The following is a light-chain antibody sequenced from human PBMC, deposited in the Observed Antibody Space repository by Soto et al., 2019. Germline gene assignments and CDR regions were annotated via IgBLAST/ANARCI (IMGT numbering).Light chain of an antibody. CDR1: LSLGTY. CDR3: HQGYSSTQT. V-gene: IGKV1-39*01. J-gene: IGKJ2*01. CDR2: SAF. Sequence: DIQMAQSPSSLSASVGDRVSITCRARLSLGTYLNWYQQTPGQAPRRLIHSAFTLQSGVPSRFSGSESGTDFTLTISSLQPEESATYYCHQGYSSTQTVGHGTELE.